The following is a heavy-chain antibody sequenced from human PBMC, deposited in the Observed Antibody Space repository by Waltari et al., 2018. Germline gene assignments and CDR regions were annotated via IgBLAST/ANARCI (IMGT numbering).Heavy chain of an antibody. J-gene: IGHJ6*02. D-gene: IGHD3-3*01. V-gene: IGHV3-21*01. CDR2: ISSSSSYI. CDR3: ARDLAVSSGYDFWSGYFDYGMDV. CDR1: FSTYR. Sequence: FSTYRMSWVRQAPGKGLEWVSSISSSSSYIYYADSVKGRFTISRDNAKNSLYLQMNSLRAEDTAVYYCARDLAVSSGYDFWSGYFDYGMDVWGQGTTVTVSS.